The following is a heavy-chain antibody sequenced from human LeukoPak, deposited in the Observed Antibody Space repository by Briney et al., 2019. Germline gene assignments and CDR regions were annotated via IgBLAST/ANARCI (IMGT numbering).Heavy chain of an antibody. Sequence: GGSLRLSCAASGFTFSDYYMSWIRQAPGKGLEWVSYISSRGSTIYYADSVKGRSTISRDNAKNSLYLQVNSLRAEDTAVYYCARVWGYCSSTSCYGGGYFDYWGQGTLVTVSS. D-gene: IGHD2-2*01. J-gene: IGHJ4*02. CDR3: ARVWGYCSSTSCYGGGYFDY. V-gene: IGHV3-11*04. CDR1: GFTFSDYY. CDR2: ISSRGSTI.